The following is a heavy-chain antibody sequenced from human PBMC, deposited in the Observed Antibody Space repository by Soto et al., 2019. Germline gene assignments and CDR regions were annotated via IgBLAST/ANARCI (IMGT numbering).Heavy chain of an antibody. V-gene: IGHV3-33*01. Sequence: PGGSLRLSCAASGFTFSLYGMHWVRQAQGKGLEWVAVIWYDGSNKFYADSVKGRFTISRDNSKNTLYLQMNSLRDEDTAVYYCARGLRGISFYGMDVWGQGTTVTVSS. D-gene: IGHD3-16*01. CDR3: ARGLRGISFYGMDV. CDR2: IWYDGSNK. J-gene: IGHJ6*02. CDR1: GFTFSLYG.